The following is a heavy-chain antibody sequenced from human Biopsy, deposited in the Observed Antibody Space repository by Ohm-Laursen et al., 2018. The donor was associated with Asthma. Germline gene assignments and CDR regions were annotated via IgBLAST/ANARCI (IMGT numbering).Heavy chain of an antibody. CDR2: INAGNGNT. CDR3: ARTYYDFLTGQVKDAFGI. Sequence: VASVKVSCKASGYNFISFAIHWVRQAPGQRLEWMGWINAGNGNTEYSQKFQGRVSITRDTSASTAYMELTSLRSEDTAAYYCARTYYDFLTGQVKDAFGIWGQGTMVTVSS. V-gene: IGHV1-3*01. J-gene: IGHJ3*02. CDR1: GYNFISFA. D-gene: IGHD3-9*01.